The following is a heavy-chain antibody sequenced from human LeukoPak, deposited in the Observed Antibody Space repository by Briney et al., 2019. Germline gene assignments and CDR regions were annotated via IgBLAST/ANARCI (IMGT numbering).Heavy chain of an antibody. J-gene: IGHJ4*02. D-gene: IGHD3-22*01. V-gene: IGHV4-34*01. CDR3: ARLGVVYYYDSSGYRY. CDR1: GGSFSGYY. Sequence: KTSESLSLTCAVYGGSFSGYYWSWIRQPPGKGLEWIEEINHSGSTNYNPSLKSRVTISVDTSKNQFSLKLSSVTAADTAVYYCARLGVVYYYDSSGYRYWGQGTLVTVSS. CDR2: INHSGST.